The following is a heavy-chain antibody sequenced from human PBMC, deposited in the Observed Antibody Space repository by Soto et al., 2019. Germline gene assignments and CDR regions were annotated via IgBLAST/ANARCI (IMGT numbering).Heavy chain of an antibody. J-gene: IGHJ5*02. CDR3: AKEHPGGSATFDP. CDR1: GFTFSNYG. CDR2: ITGTDGTT. Sequence: PGGSLRLSCAASGFTFSNYGMSWVRQAPGKGLEWVSAITGTDGTTYYADSVKGRFTISRDNSKNTLYLQMNSLRAEDTAVYYCAKEHPGGSATFDPWGQGTLVTVSS. D-gene: IGHD2-15*01. V-gene: IGHV3-23*01.